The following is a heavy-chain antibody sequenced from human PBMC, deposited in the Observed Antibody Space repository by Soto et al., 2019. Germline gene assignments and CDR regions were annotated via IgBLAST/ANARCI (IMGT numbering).Heavy chain of an antibody. CDR2: IYHSGST. J-gene: IGHJ4*02. CDR1: GGSVSSTNW. CDR3: ARDRAVSARGSFDY. V-gene: IGHV4-4*02. Sequence: QVQLQESGPGLVEPSGTLSLTCAVSGGSVSSTNWWSWVRQPPGKGLEWIGEIYHSGSTYYNPSPKSRVNISVAKSKNQFSLRLSSVTAADTAVYFCARDRAVSARGSFDYWGQGTLVTVSS. D-gene: IGHD6-19*01.